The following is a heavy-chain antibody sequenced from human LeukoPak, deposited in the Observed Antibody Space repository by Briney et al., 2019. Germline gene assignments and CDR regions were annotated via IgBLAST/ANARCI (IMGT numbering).Heavy chain of an antibody. CDR2: INHSGST. D-gene: IGHD3-22*01. CDR1: GGSFSGYY. V-gene: IGHV4-34*01. CDR3: AREEVYDSSGYSDY. Sequence: SETLSLTCAVYGGSFSGYYGSWIRQPPGKGLEWIGEINHSGSTNYNPSLKSRVTISVDTSKNQFSLKLSSVTAADTAVYYCAREEVYDSSGYSDYWGQGTLVTVSS. J-gene: IGHJ4*02.